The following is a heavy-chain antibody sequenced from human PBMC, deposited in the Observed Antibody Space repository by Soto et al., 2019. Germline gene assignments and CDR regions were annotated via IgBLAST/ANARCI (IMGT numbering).Heavy chain of an antibody. CDR1: GVTFSSYG. V-gene: IGHV3-33*01. CDR2: IWYDGSNK. CDR3: ARENKRTHSNPSHYYYYYMDV. J-gene: IGHJ6*03. D-gene: IGHD1-1*01. Sequence: PGGSLRLSCAAYGVTFSSYGMHWVRQAPGKGLEREAVIWYDGSNKYYADSVKGRFTISRDNSKNTLYLQINSLRAEDTAVYYCARENKRTHSNPSHYYYYYMDVWGKGT.